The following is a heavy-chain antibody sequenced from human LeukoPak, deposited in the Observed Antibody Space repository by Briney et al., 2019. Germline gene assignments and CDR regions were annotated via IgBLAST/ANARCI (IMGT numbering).Heavy chain of an antibody. Sequence: GASVKVSCEASGYTFTSYGISWVRQAPGQGLEWMGWISAYNGNTNYAQKLQGRVTMTTDTSTSTAYMELRSLRSDDTAVYYCARSPTYCSGGSCYYYYYGMDVWGQGTTVTVSS. CDR3: ARSPTYCSGGSCYYYYYGMDV. D-gene: IGHD2-15*01. J-gene: IGHJ6*02. CDR1: GYTFTSYG. V-gene: IGHV1-18*01. CDR2: ISAYNGNT.